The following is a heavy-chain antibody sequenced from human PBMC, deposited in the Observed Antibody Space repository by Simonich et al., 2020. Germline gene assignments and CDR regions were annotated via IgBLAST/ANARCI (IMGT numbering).Heavy chain of an antibody. CDR2: INHSGNT. CDR1: GGSFSGYY. Sequence: QVQLQQWGAGLLKPSETLSLTCAVYGGSFSGYYWSWIRQPPGKGLEWIGEINHSGNTNYNPSLKSLGTISVDTSKNQFSLKLSSVTAADTAVYYCARGKGWKNAFDIWGQGTMVTVSS. CDR3: ARGKGWKNAFDI. D-gene: IGHD1-1*01. J-gene: IGHJ3*02. V-gene: IGHV4-34*01.